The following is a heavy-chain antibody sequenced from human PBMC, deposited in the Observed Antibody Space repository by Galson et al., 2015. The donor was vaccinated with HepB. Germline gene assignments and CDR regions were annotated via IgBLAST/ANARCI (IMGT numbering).Heavy chain of an antibody. CDR1: GFIFSIYG. CDR3: AKGRRDCYNFGDFDK. D-gene: IGHD5-24*01. CDR2: ISDDGSNK. J-gene: IGHJ4*02. Sequence: SLRLSCAASGFIFSIYGMDWVRQAPDKGLEWVAVISDDGSNKFYADAVKGRFTISRDNSKNILHLQMDSLRAEDTAVYFCAKGRRDCYNFGDFDKWGRGTLVAVSS. V-gene: IGHV3-30*18.